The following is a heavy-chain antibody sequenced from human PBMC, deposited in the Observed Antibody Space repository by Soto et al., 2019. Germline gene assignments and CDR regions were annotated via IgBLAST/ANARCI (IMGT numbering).Heavy chain of an antibody. CDR1: GGTFSTYT. V-gene: IGHV1-69*02. CDR3: TLGSWSAETFDI. CDR2: ILPMLDIT. J-gene: IGHJ3*02. Sequence: QVQLVQSGAEVKKPGSSVKVSCKASGGTFSTYTIIWVRQAPGQGLEWMGRILPMLDITNSAQRVQGRVTITADKSTSTAYLELSSLRSEDTAVYYCTLGSWSAETFDIWGRGTMVTVPS. D-gene: IGHD6-13*01.